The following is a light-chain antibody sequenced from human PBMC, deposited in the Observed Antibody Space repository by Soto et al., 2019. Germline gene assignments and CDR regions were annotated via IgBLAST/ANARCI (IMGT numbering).Light chain of an antibody. CDR2: DAS. J-gene: IGKJ4*01. Sequence: EIVLTQSPDTLSLSPGERATLSCRASESVRNNYLAWYQQKPGQAPKFLIYDASSRATGIPDRFSGSGSGTDFTLTISRLEPEDFAVYYCQQYSRSPLTFGGGTKVEIK. CDR3: QQYSRSPLT. CDR1: ESVRNNY. V-gene: IGKV3-20*01.